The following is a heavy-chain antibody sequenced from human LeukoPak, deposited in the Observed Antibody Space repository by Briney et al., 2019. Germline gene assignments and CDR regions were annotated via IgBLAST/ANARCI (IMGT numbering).Heavy chain of an antibody. CDR1: GFTFRSYS. J-gene: IGHJ2*01. CDR3: ARSPHDYGDYELNWYFDL. D-gene: IGHD4-17*01. V-gene: IGHV3-21*01. Sequence: GGSLRLSCAASGFTFRSYSMHWVRQAPGKGLEWVSSISSSSSYIYYADSVKGRFTISRDNAKNSLYLQMNSLRAEDTAVYYCARSPHDYGDYELNWYFDLWGRGTLVTVSS. CDR2: ISSSSSYI.